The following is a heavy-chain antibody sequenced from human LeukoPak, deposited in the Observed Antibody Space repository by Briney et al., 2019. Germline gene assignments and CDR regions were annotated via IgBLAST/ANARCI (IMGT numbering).Heavy chain of an antibody. CDR1: GYTFTSYD. CDR3: ARGNQPPQYYYYYYYMDV. Sequence: ASVKVSCKASGYTFTSYDINWVRQATGQGPEWMGWMNPNSGNTGYAQKFQGRVTITRNTSISTAYMELSSLRSEDTAVYYCARGNQPPQYYYYYYYMDVWGKGTTVTVSS. J-gene: IGHJ6*03. CDR2: MNPNSGNT. D-gene: IGHD1-14*01. V-gene: IGHV1-8*03.